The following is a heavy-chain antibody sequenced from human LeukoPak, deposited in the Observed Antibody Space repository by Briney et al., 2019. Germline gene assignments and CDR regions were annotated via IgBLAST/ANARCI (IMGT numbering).Heavy chain of an antibody. CDR1: GFTFSSYW. CDR2: INSVGSSK. J-gene: IGHJ4*02. V-gene: IGHV3-74*01. Sequence: PGGSLRLSCAASGFTFSSYWLHWVRHAPGRGLVRVSRINSVGSSKRYADSVRGRFTISRDNAKNTLYLQMNSMRAEDPAVVSCAGCNSQRVDCCPVWGQGTLVTVSS. CDR3: AGCNSQRVDCCPV. D-gene: IGHD2-21*02.